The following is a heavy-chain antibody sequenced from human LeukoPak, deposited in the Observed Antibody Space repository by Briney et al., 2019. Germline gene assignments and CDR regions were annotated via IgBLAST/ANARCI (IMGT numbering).Heavy chain of an antibody. CDR3: ARDRDWGAFDA. CDR1: GFTFSSYS. CDR2: ISSSGSTI. Sequence: GGSLRLSCAASGFTFSSYSMNWVRQAPGKGLEWVSYISSSGSTIYYADSVKGRFTISRDNAKNSLYLQMNSLRAEDTALYYCARDRDWGAFDAWGQGTLVTVSS. D-gene: IGHD3/OR15-3a*01. J-gene: IGHJ5*02. V-gene: IGHV3-48*04.